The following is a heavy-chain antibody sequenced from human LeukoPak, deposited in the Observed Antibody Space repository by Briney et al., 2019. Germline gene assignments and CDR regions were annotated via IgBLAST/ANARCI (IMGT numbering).Heavy chain of an antibody. CDR3: ARDREPYSSSWYDLDY. D-gene: IGHD6-13*01. V-gene: IGHV3-7*01. Sequence: GGSLRLSCAASGFTFSSYWMSWVRQAPGKGLEWVANIKQDGSEKYYVDSVKGRFTISRDNAKNSLYLQMNSLRAEDTAVYNCARDREPYSSSWYDLDYWGQGTLVTVSS. CDR1: GFTFSSYW. J-gene: IGHJ4*02. CDR2: IKQDGSEK.